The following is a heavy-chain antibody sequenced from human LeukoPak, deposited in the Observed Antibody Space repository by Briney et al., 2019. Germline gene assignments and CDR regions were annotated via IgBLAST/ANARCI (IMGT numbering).Heavy chain of an antibody. D-gene: IGHD4-11*01. V-gene: IGHV4-61*02. CDR1: GGSISGGSYY. J-gene: IGHJ4*02. CDR2: IDTSGST. Sequence: SETLSLTCIVSGGSISGGSYYWSWIRQPAGKGLEWIGRIDTSGSTNYNPSLKSRVIISVDASKNHLSLRLTSVTAADTAVYYCAKSSDYSNYVFGYWGLGTLVTVSS. CDR3: AKSSDYSNYVFGY.